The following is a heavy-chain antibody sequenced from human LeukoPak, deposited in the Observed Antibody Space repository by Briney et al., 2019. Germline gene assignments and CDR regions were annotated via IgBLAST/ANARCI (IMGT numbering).Heavy chain of an antibody. CDR2: IKQDGSEK. J-gene: IGHJ4*02. Sequence: GGSLRLSCAASGFTFSNYWMSWVRQAPGKGLEWVANIKQDGSEKYYVDSVKGRFTISRDSAKNSLYLQMNSLRAEDTAVYYCARGAMVTKGVDYWGQGTLVTVSS. D-gene: IGHD4-17*01. CDR1: GFTFSNYW. CDR3: ARGAMVTKGVDY. V-gene: IGHV3-7*01.